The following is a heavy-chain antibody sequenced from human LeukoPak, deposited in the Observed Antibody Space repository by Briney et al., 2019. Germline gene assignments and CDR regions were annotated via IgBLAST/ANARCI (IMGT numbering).Heavy chain of an antibody. CDR1: GLAFSSYS. CDR3: ARDFTPEWFDIH. CDR2: ISYDGSDE. D-gene: IGHD3-3*01. V-gene: IGHV3-30*04. Sequence: GRSLRLSCVASGLAFSSYSMHWVRQAPGKGLEWVGVISYDGSDEYYTDSVKGRFTISRDNSKNTVYLQMNSLRADDTAVYYCARDFTPEWFDIHWGQGTLVTVSS. J-gene: IGHJ4*02.